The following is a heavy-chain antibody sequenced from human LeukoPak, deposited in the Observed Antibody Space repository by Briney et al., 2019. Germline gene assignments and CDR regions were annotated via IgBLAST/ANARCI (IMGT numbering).Heavy chain of an antibody. D-gene: IGHD2-15*01. CDR1: GFTFSRYW. J-gene: IGHJ5*02. Sequence: GGSLRLSCAASGFTFSRYWMSWVRQAPGKGLEWVANIKEDGSQKYYVDSVKGRFTISRADAKNSLYLQMNSLRAEDTAVYYCTRELGYCGGGSCYYWFDPWGQGNLVTVSS. CDR3: TRELGYCGGGSCYYWFDP. V-gene: IGHV3-7*01. CDR2: IKEDGSQK.